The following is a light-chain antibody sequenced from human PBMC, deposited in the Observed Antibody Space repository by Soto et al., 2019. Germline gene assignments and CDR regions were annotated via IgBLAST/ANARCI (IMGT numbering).Light chain of an antibody. CDR2: GAS. CDR1: QSVRSN. J-gene: IGKJ1*01. CDR3: QQYSNWPPGT. Sequence: ETVLTQSPGTLYFSPGERPTLSCRASQSVRSNLAWYQQKPGQAPRLXXYGASTRATGIPARFSGSGSGTEFTLPISSLQSEDFAVYYGQQYSNWPPGTFGQGTKVDIK. V-gene: IGKV3-15*01.